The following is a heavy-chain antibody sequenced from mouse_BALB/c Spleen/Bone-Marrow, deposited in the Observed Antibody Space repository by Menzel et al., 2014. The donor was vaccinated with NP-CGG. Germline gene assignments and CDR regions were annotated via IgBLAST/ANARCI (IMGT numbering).Heavy chain of an antibody. CDR1: GYTFTDYG. D-gene: IGHD4-1*01. V-gene: IGHV1-15*01. J-gene: IGHJ4*01. Sequence: QVQLQQPGAELVRPGASVTLSCKASGYTFTDYGMHWVKQTPVHGLEWIGTLDPKTGGTAYNQKFKDMATLTADKSSTTAYMELRSLTSEDSAVYYCANWGYYAMDYWGQGISVTVSS. CDR2: LDPKTGGT. CDR3: ANWGYYAMDY.